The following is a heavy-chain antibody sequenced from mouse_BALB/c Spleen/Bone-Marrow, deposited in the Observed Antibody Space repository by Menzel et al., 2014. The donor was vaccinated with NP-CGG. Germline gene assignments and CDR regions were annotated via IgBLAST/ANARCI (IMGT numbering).Heavy chain of an antibody. J-gene: IGHJ1*01. D-gene: IGHD1-1*01. CDR3: ARRGSNHWYFDV. Sequence: EVKLVESGGGLVQPGGSRKLSCAASGFTFSSFGMHWVRQVPEKGLEWVAYISSGSSTIYYADTVKGRFTISRDNPENTLFLQMTSLRSEDTAMYYCARRGSNHWYFDVWGAGTTVTVSS. CDR2: ISSGSSTI. V-gene: IGHV5-17*02. CDR1: GFTFSSFG.